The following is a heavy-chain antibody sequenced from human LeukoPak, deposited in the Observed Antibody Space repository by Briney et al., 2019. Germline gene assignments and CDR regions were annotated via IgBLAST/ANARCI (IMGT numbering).Heavy chain of an antibody. V-gene: IGHV3-33*06. D-gene: IGHD3-22*01. CDR2: IWYDGSNK. CDR3: AKDLYYYDSSGYCFDY. CDR1: GFTFSSYG. J-gene: IGHJ4*02. Sequence: GRSLSLSCAASGFTFSSYGMHWVRQAPGKGLEWVAVIWYDGSNKYYADSVKGRFTISRDNSKNTLYLQMNSLRAEDTAVYYCAKDLYYYDSSGYCFDYWGQGTLVTVSS.